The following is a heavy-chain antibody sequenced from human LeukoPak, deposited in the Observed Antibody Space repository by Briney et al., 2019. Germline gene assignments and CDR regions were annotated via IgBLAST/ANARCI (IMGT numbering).Heavy chain of an antibody. V-gene: IGHV4-4*07. D-gene: IGHD3-22*01. J-gene: IGHJ6*03. CDR2: IYGNGIT. CDR3: ARLKFYDSTGHSPGYYMDV. Sequence: SETPSLTCTVSGGSIISYYWSWIRQSAGQGLEWIGRIYGNGITDYNASLKSRVTMSLDTSRKQFSLRLTSVTAADTAVYYCARLKFYDSTGHSPGYYMDVWGKGTTVSVFS. CDR1: GGSIISYY.